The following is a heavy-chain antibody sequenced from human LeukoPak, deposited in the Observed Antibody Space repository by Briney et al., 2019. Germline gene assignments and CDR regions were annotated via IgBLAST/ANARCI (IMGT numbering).Heavy chain of an antibody. J-gene: IGHJ3*02. CDR1: GFTFSSYG. D-gene: IGHD3-10*01. Sequence: GGSLRLSCAASGFTFSSYGMHWVRQAPGKGLEWVAVISYDGSNKYYADSVKGRFTISRDNSKNTLYLQMNSLRAEDTAVYYCARDRDPSGELDAFDIWGQGTMVTVSS. V-gene: IGHV3-30*03. CDR2: ISYDGSNK. CDR3: ARDRDPSGELDAFDI.